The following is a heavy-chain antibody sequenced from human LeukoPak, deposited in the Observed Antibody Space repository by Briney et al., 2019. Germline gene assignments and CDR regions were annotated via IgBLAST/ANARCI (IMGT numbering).Heavy chain of an antibody. CDR1: GFTFSSYA. Sequence: GRSLRLSCAASGFTFSSYAMHWVRQAPGKGLEWVAVISYDGSNKYYADSVEGRFTISRDNSKNTLYLQMNSLRAEDTAVYYCARDHAYYYDSSGYPNWFDPWGQGTLVTVSS. CDR2: ISYDGSNK. J-gene: IGHJ5*02. CDR3: ARDHAYYYDSSGYPNWFDP. D-gene: IGHD3-22*01. V-gene: IGHV3-30-3*01.